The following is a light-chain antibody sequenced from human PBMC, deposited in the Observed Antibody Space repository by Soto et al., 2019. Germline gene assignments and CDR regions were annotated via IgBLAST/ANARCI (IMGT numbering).Light chain of an antibody. CDR1: GSDVGGYNY. Sequence: QSALTQPASVSGSSGESITISCTGTGSDVGGYNYVSWYQQHPGKAPKLMIYEVSNRPSGVSNRFSGSKSGNTASLTISGLQTEDEADYYCSSYTSISTAVFGGGTQLTV. CDR3: SSYTSISTAV. V-gene: IGLV2-14*01. CDR2: EVS. J-gene: IGLJ7*01.